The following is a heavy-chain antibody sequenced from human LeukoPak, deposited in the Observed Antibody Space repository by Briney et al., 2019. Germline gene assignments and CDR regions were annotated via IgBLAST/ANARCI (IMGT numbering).Heavy chain of an antibody. J-gene: IGHJ4*02. CDR2: IYHSGST. Sequence: SETLSLTCAVYGGSFSGYYWSWIRQPPGKGLEWIGYIYHSGSTYYNPSLKSRVTISVDRSKNQFSLKLSSVTAADTAVYYCARGGDYWGQGTLVTVSS. V-gene: IGHV4-34*01. CDR3: ARGGDY. CDR1: GGSFSGYY.